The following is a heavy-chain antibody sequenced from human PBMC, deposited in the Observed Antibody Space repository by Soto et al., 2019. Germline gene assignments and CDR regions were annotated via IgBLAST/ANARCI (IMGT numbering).Heavy chain of an antibody. CDR1: GYSFTSYV. J-gene: IGHJ6*02. V-gene: IGHV1-3*01. Sequence: ASVKVSCKASGYSFTSYVIYWVRQAPGQRLEWMGWINAGNGNTKYSQKFQGRVTITSDTSASTAYMELSSLRSEDTAVYFCARGVENIVVVLDVFGYFGMDVWGQGTTVTVSS. CDR2: INAGNGNT. CDR3: ARGVENIVVVLDVFGYFGMDV. D-gene: IGHD2-2*01.